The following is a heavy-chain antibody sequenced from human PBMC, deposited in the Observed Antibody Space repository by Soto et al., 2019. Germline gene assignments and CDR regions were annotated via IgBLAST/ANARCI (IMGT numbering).Heavy chain of an antibody. V-gene: IGHV3-30*18. CDR1: GFAFSSYG. J-gene: IGHJ6*02. CDR3: AKGLEVGVLHYGMHV. Sequence: VQVVESGGGVVQPGRSLRLSCVASGFAFSSYGMHWVRQAPGKGLEWVAVISHDGNKKYYADSVKGRFTVSRDNSKNTVFLQMSSLRAEVTAVFYCAKGLEVGVLHYGMHVWGQGTTVTVSS. D-gene: IGHD3-16*01. CDR2: ISHDGNKK.